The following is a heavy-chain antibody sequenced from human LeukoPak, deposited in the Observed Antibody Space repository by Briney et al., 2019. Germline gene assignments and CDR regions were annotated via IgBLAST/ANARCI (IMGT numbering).Heavy chain of an antibody. CDR2: MSPNSGDT. D-gene: IGHD7-27*01. CDR1: GYTFTTHD. Sequence: ASVKVSCKASGYTFTTHDIDWVRQATGQGLEWLGWMSPNSGDTGYAQKFQGRVTMTSDSSISTAYMELSSLRSEDTAIYYCVRTPPNWGFDYWGQGTLVTVSS. CDR3: VRTPPNWGFDY. V-gene: IGHV1-8*01. J-gene: IGHJ4*02.